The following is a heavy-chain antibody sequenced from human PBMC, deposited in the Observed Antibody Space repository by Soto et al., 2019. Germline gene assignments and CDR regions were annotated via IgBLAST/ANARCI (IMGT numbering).Heavy chain of an antibody. J-gene: IGHJ4*02. CDR1: EFTFSSYI. CDR3: AKSLAYCGSDCYPYFEY. CDR2: ISSSSSYI. D-gene: IGHD2-21*02. V-gene: IGHV3-21*04. Sequence: PGGSLSLSYTASEFTFSSYIMNWVRQAPGKGLEWVSSISSSSSYIYYADSVKGRFTISRDNSKNTVYLQMNSLRAEDTAVYYCAKSLAYCGSDCYPYFEYWGQGALVTVSS.